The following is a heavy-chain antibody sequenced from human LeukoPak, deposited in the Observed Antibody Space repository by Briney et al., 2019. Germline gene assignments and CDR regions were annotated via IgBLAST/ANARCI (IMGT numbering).Heavy chain of an antibody. CDR1: GSIFTSYW. CDR2: IYPGDSDT. V-gene: IGHV5-51*01. Sequence: GASLQISCKGSGSIFTSYWIGWVRQLPGKGLEWMGIIYPGDSDTRYSPSFQGQVTISADKSISTAYLQWSSLKASDTAMYYCARLPRGWWSSGWYDAFDIWGQGTMVTVSS. CDR3: ARLPRGWWSSGWYDAFDI. D-gene: IGHD6-19*01. J-gene: IGHJ3*02.